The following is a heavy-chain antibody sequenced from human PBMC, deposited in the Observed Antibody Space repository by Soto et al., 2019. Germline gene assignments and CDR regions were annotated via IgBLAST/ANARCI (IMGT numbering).Heavy chain of an antibody. J-gene: IGHJ4*02. Sequence: QVQLVQSGAEVKKPGSSVKVSCKASGGTFSSYAISWVRQAPGQGLEWMGGIIPTFGTANYAQRFQGRVTITADESTSTAYMELSSLRSEDTAVYYCAQQLTTVTTIGYWGQGTLVTVSS. V-gene: IGHV1-69*01. CDR1: GGTFSSYA. CDR3: AQQLTTVTTIGY. D-gene: IGHD4-4*01. CDR2: IIPTFGTA.